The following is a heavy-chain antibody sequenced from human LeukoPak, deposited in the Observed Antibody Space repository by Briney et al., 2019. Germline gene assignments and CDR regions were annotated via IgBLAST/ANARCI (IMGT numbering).Heavy chain of an antibody. CDR3: AKIGGVYYGSGTTLSDD. CDR2: IYHSGST. CDR1: GGSFSGYY. Sequence: SETLSLTCAVYGGSFSGYYWSWIRQPPGKGLEWIGEIYHSGSTNYNPSLKSRVTISVDTSKKQSSLKLSSVTAADTAVYYCAKIGGVYYGSGTTLSDDWGQGTLVTVSS. J-gene: IGHJ4*02. D-gene: IGHD3-10*01. V-gene: IGHV4-34*01.